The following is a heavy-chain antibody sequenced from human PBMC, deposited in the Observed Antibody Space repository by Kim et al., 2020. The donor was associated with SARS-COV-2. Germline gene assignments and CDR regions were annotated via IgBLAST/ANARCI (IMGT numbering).Heavy chain of an antibody. CDR2: ISGSGGST. Sequence: GGSLRLSCAASGFTFSSYAMSWVRQAPGKGLEWVSAISGSGGSTYYADSVKGRFTISRDNSKNTLYLQMNSLRAEDTAVYYCAKDQNRMVYAHYFDYWGQGTLVTVSS. D-gene: IGHD2-8*01. CDR3: AKDQNRMVYAHYFDY. J-gene: IGHJ4*02. V-gene: IGHV3-23*01. CDR1: GFTFSSYA.